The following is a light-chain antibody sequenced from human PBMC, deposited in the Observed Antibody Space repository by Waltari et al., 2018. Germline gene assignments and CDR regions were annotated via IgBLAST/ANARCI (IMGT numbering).Light chain of an antibody. CDR1: QRIGTR. CDR3: QQCDTYTYT. CDR2: HAS. J-gene: IGKJ2*01. V-gene: IGKV1-5*01. Sequence: DIQMTQSPSTLSASGGDRVTMSCRASQRIGTRVAWYQHKPGKAPKLLIYHASILESGVPSRFIGSGSGTEFTLTISSLQPDDFATYYCQQCDTYTYTFGQGTKLEI.